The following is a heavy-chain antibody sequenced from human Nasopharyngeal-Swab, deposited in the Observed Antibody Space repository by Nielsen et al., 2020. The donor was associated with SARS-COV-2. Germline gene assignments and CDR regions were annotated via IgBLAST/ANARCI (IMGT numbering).Heavy chain of an antibody. CDR3: AKDLFRWSFDA. D-gene: IGHD3-10*02. Sequence: WIRQPPGKGLEWVAAFEGGVTRTHYAASVEGRFTISRDDSQNMLSLQMSSLRAEDTAVYYCAKDLFRWSFDAWGQGTMVTVSS. V-gene: IGHV3-23*01. J-gene: IGHJ3*01. CDR2: FEGGVTRT.